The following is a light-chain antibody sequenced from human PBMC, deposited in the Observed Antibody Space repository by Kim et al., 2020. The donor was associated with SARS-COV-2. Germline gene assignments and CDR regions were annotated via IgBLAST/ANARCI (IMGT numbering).Light chain of an antibody. CDR2: DAA. V-gene: IGKV3-11*01. CDR3: QQHSKWPPAPS. J-gene: IGKJ4*01. Sequence: TGEGATRSGRAIHIIRISLAWYQQTRGQAPRLLIYDAAIRATGIPDRFSGSGSATDFTLSIGRLAPEDFCVYFCQQHSKWPPAPSFGGGTTVDIK. CDR1: HIIRIS.